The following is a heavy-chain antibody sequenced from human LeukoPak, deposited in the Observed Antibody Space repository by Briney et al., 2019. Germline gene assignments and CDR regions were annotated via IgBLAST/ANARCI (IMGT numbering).Heavy chain of an antibody. CDR1: GFTFSNAW. V-gene: IGHV3-15*01. CDR2: ISSKTAGGTT. D-gene: IGHD3-22*01. CDR3: ARARGDSYYYDSSGYYFRY. J-gene: IGHJ4*02. Sequence: GGSLRLSCAASGFTFSNAWMSWVRQAPGKGLEWVGRISSKTAGGTTDYAAPVKGRFIISRDDSKNTLFLQMNSLKTEDTAVYYCARARGDSYYYDSSGYYFRYWGQGTLVTVSS.